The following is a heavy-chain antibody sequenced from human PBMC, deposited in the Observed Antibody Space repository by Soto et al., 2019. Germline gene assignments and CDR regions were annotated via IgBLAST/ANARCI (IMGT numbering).Heavy chain of an antibody. Sequence: LSLTCTVSGGSISSHYWIWIRQTPGKGLEWIGYIDYSGRTNYNPSLKSRVSFSVDTSKNQFSLKLTSVTAADTAVYYCARYYCSSTTCYYFDYWGQGALVTVSS. J-gene: IGHJ4*02. CDR3: ARYYCSSTTCYYFDY. CDR2: IDYSGRT. D-gene: IGHD2-2*01. CDR1: GGSISSHY. V-gene: IGHV4-59*11.